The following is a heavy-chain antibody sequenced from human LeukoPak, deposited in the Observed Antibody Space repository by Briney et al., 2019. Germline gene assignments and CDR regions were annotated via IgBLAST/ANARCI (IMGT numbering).Heavy chain of an antibody. D-gene: IGHD2-2*01. J-gene: IGHJ4*02. V-gene: IGHV3-23*01. CDR2: ITGSGGST. CDR3: ARCGDHKSTYCSGTSFPGTY. Sequence: SGGSLRLSCAASGFTFSSYAMSWVRQAPGKGLEWVSFITGSGGSTYYADSVKGRFTISRDNSKNTLYLQMNSLRPEDTAVYYCARCGDHKSTYCSGTSFPGTYWGQGTLVTVSS. CDR1: GFTFSSYA.